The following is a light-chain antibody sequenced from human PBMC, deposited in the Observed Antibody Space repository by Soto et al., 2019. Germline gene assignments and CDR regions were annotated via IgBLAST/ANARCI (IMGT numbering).Light chain of an antibody. J-gene: IGKJ1*01. V-gene: IGKV3-15*01. CDR3: QQYKDYSAWT. Sequence: GEPDTRPGGASETVATNLAWYQQKPGQAPRLLISGASTRAAGVPSRFSGTESGTEFTLTISSLRPDDFATYYCQQYKDYSAWTFGQGTKVDI. CDR2: GAS. CDR1: ETVATN.